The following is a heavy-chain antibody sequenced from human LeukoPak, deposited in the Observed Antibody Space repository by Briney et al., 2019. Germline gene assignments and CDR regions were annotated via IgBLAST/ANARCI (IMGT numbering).Heavy chain of an antibody. D-gene: IGHD1-26*01. V-gene: IGHV4-34*01. J-gene: IGHJ4*02. CDR3: ARGRFSGSYYY. Sequence: SETLSLTCGVFGASFSGYYWTWIRQPPGKGLVWIGEINHSGSTSYNPSLKSRVTISVDTSKNQFSLNLNSVTAADTAVYYCARGRFSGSYYYWGQGTLVTVSS. CDR1: GASFSGYY. CDR2: INHSGST.